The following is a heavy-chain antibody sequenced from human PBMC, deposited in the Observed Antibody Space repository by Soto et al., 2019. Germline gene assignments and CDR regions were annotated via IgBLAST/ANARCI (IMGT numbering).Heavy chain of an antibody. CDR3: ARGTGTTYYYYYYGMDV. CDR2: IYYSGST. CDR1: GGSISSYY. J-gene: IGHJ6*02. D-gene: IGHD1-7*01. Sequence: PSETLSLTCTVSGGSISSYYWSWIRQPPGKGLEWIGYIYYSGSTNYNPSLKSRVTISVDTSKNQFSLKLSSVTAADTAVYYCARGTGTTYYYYYYGMDVWGQGTTVTVS. V-gene: IGHV4-59*01.